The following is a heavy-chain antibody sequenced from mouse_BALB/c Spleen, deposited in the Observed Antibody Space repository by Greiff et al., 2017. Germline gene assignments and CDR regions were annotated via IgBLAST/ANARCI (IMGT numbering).Heavy chain of an antibody. V-gene: IGHV7-3*02. CDR1: GFTFTDYY. J-gene: IGHJ2*01. Sequence: EVQRVESGGGLVQPGGSLRLSCATSGFTFTDYYMSWVRQPPGKALEWLGFIRNKANGYTTEYSASVKGRFTISRDNSQSILYLQMNTLRAEDSATYYCARDSPLGYWGQGTTLTVSS. CDR2: IRNKANGYTT. CDR3: ARDSPLGY.